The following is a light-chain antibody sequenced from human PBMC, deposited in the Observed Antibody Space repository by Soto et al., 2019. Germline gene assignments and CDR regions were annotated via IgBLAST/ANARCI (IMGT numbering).Light chain of an antibody. V-gene: IGKV1-39*01. CDR1: QSIISY. CDR2: ASS. J-gene: IGKJ1*01. CDR3: QQSYSTPRT. Sequence: DIQMTQSPSSVSASIGDRVTITCRASQSIISYLTWYQQRPGKAPKLLIYASSSLQGGVPSRFSGSGSGTDFTLTISSLQPEDFATYYCQQSYSTPRTFGQGTKVDIK.